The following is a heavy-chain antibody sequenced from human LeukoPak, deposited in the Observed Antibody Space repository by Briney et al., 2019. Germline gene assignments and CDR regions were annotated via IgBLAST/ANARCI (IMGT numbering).Heavy chain of an antibody. CDR3: AREGRGGFDS. J-gene: IGHJ4*02. CDR2: IKQDGSEK. V-gene: IGHV3-7*01. D-gene: IGHD3-10*01. CDR1: GFTFSDFW. Sequence: GGSLRLSCAGSGFTFSDFWMSWVRQAPGKGLEWVANIKQDGSEKEFVDSVKGRFTISRDNAKNSLYLQMNSLRADDTAVYYCAREGRGGFDSWGQGALVTVSS.